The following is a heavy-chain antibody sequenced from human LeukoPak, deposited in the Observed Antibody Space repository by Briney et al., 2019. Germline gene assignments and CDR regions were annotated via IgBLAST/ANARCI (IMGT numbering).Heavy chain of an antibody. CDR1: GFTFSSYW. D-gene: IGHD2-15*01. CDR3: ARGYCSGGSCYLYYFDY. Sequence: TGGSLRLSCAASGFTFSSYWMSWVRQAPGKGLEWVANIKQDGSEKYYEDSVKGRFTISRDNAKNSLYLQMNSLRAEDTAVYYCARGYCSGGSCYLYYFDYWGQGTLVTVSS. CDR2: IKQDGSEK. V-gene: IGHV3-7*04. J-gene: IGHJ4*02.